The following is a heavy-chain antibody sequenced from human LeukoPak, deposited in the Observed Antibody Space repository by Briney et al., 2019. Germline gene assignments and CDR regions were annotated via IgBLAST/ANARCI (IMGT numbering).Heavy chain of an antibody. V-gene: IGHV1-2*02. D-gene: IGHD4-17*01. CDR2: INPNSGAT. Sequence: GASVKVSCKASGYTFTGYYMHWVRQAPGQGLEWMGWINPNSGATDYAQNFQGRVTMTRDTSISTAYLELNSLRSDDTAVYYCAPTSKYGDYYFDYWGQGTLVTVSS. J-gene: IGHJ4*02. CDR1: GYTFTGYY. CDR3: APTSKYGDYYFDY.